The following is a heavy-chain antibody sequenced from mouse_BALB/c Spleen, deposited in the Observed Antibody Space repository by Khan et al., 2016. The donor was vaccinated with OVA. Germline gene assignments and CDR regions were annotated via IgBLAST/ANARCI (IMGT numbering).Heavy chain of an antibody. CDR1: GFDFSRYW. V-gene: IGHV4-1*02. Sequence: EVQLVESGGGLVQPGGSLKLSCAASGFDFSRYWMSWVRQAPGKGLEWIGEINPDSSTINYTPSLKDKFIISRDNAKNTLYLQMSKVRSEDTALDYCARGLRRYDYVMDYWGQGTSVTVAS. CDR3: ARGLRRYDYVMDY. CDR2: INPDSSTI. J-gene: IGHJ4*01. D-gene: IGHD2-2*01.